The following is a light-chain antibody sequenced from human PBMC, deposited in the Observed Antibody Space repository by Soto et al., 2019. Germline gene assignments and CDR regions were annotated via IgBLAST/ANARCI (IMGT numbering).Light chain of an antibody. CDR2: YDS. CDR1: NIGSKS. CDR3: QVWDSSSDHRV. Sequence: SYELTQPPSVSVAPGKTARITCGGNNIGSKSVHWYQQKPGQAPVLVIYYDSDRPSGIPERFPGSNSGNTATLTISRVEAGDEADYYCQVWDSSSDHRVFGGGTKLTV. J-gene: IGLJ2*01. V-gene: IGLV3-21*04.